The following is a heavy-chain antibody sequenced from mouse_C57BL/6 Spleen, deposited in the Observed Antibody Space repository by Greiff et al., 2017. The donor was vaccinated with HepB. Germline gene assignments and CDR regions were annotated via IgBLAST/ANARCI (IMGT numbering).Heavy chain of an antibody. CDR3: ARIYSNCDAMDY. D-gene: IGHD2-5*01. CDR1: GYTFTDYY. J-gene: IGHJ4*01. CDR2: INPYNGGT. Sequence: EVQLQQSGPVLVKPGASVKMSCKASGYTFTDYYMNWVKQSHGKSLEWIGVINPYNGGTSYNQKFKGKATLTVDKSSSTAYMELNSLTSEDSAVYYCARIYSNCDAMDYWGQGTSVTVSS. V-gene: IGHV1-19*01.